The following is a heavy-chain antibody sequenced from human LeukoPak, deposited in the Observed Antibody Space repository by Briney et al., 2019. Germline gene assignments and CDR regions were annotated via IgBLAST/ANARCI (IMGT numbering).Heavy chain of an antibody. J-gene: IGHJ4*02. V-gene: IGHV3-74*01. CDR3: AMNQNYYDSSGSYDY. D-gene: IGHD3-22*01. CDR2: INSDGSST. CDR1: GFTFSSYW. Sequence: GGSLRLSCAASGFTFSSYWMHWVRQAPGKGRVWVSRINSDGSSTSYADSVKGRFTISRDNAKNTLYLQMNSLRAEDTAVYYCAMNQNYYDSSGSYDYWGQGTLVTVSS.